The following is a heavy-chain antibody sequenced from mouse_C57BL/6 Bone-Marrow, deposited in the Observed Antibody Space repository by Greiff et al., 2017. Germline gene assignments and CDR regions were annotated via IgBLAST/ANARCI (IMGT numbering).Heavy chain of an antibody. Sequence: QVQLQQSGAELVRPGASVKLSCKASGYTFTDYYINWVKQRPGQGLEWIARIYPGSGNTYYNEKFKGKATLTAEKSSSTAYMPLSRLTSEDSAVYFCARGDYGSSYWYFDVWGTGTTVTVSS. V-gene: IGHV1-76*01. D-gene: IGHD1-1*01. CDR1: GYTFTDYY. CDR3: ARGDYGSSYWYFDV. J-gene: IGHJ1*03. CDR2: IYPGSGNT.